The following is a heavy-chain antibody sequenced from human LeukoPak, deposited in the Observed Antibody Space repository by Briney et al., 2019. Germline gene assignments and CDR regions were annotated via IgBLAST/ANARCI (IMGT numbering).Heavy chain of an antibody. V-gene: IGHV1-2*02. J-gene: IGHJ4*02. CDR3: ARDTGTGDYVFDY. Sequence: ASVKVSCKTSGYTFSAHFIHWVRQAPGQGPEWMGWINTKSGGTRYAQKFQGRVTVTRDTSISTADMELTGLTSDDTAVCYCARDTGTGDYVFDYWGQGTLVTVSS. D-gene: IGHD4-17*01. CDR1: GYTFSAHF. CDR2: INTKSGGT.